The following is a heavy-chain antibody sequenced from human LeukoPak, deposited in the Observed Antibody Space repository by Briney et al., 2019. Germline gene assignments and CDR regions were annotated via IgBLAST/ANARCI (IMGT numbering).Heavy chain of an antibody. CDR1: GGSISSSNW. V-gene: IGHV4-4*02. J-gene: IGHJ6*03. D-gene: IGHD6-19*01. CDR3: ARGRQWHYYYMDV. CDR2: IYRRGRT. Sequence: SETLSLSCGVSGGSISSSNWWTWVRQPPGKGLEWIGEIYRRGRTNYNPSVKSRVTISVDKSKHQFSLKRISVTAADTSVYYCARGRQWHYYYMDVWGKGTTVTDSS.